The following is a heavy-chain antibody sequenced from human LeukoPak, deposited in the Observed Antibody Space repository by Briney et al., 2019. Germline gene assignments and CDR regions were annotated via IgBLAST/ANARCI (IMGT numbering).Heavy chain of an antibody. CDR2: IIPIFGTA. J-gene: IGHJ4*02. CDR3: ATEEVRGELDY. D-gene: IGHD3-10*01. Sequence: ASVKVSCKASGCTFSSYAISWARQAPGQGLEWMGGIIPIFGTANYAQKFQGRVTITADKSTSTAYMELSSLRSEDTAVYYCATEEVRGELDYWGQGTLVTVSS. CDR1: GCTFSSYA. V-gene: IGHV1-69*06.